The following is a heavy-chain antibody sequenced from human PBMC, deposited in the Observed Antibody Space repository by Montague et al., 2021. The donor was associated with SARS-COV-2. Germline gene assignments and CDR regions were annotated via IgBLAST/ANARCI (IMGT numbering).Heavy chain of an antibody. V-gene: IGHV3-7*01. Sequence: SLRLSCAASGFTFSSYWMIWVRHSPGQGLEWVSNIKQDGSETNYLDSXXGRFTSSRDTATKSLYLQMTSLRAEDTSVYYCARWGGTHYYDSSGYYYDYYYYGMDVWGQGTTVTVSS. D-gene: IGHD3-22*01. J-gene: IGHJ6*02. CDR1: GFTFSSYW. CDR2: IKQDGSET. CDR3: ARWGGTHYYDSSGYYYDYYYYGMDV.